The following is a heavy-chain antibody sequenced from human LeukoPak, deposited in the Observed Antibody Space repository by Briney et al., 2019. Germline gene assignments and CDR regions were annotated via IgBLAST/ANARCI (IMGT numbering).Heavy chain of an antibody. CDR3: ARVIAAAGTPDYYYGMDV. D-gene: IGHD6-13*01. V-gene: IGHV1-69*06. J-gene: IGHJ6*04. CDR2: IIPIFGTA. CDR1: GGTFSSYA. Sequence: SVKVSCKASGGTFSSYAISWVRQAPGQGLEWMGGIIPIFGTANYAQKFQGRVAITADKSTSTAYMELSSLRSEDTAVYYCARVIAAAGTPDYYYGMDVWGKGTTVTVSS.